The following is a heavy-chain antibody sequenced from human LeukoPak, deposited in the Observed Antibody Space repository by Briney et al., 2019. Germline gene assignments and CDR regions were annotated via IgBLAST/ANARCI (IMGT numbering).Heavy chain of an antibody. Sequence: GASMKVSCKASGYTFTSYGISWVRQAPGQGLEWMGWISAYNGNTNYAQKLQGRVTMTTDTSTSTAYMELRSLRSDDTAVYYCARALYSSSWYYPLTVENWFDPWGQGTLVTVSS. J-gene: IGHJ5*02. CDR3: ARALYSSSWYYPLTVENWFDP. CDR2: ISAYNGNT. CDR1: GYTFTSYG. V-gene: IGHV1-18*01. D-gene: IGHD6-13*01.